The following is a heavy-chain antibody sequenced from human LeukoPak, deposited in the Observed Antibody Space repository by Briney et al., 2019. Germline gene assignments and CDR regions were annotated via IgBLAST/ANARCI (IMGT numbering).Heavy chain of an antibody. J-gene: IGHJ4*02. CDR2: INHSGST. D-gene: IGHD4-11*01. Sequence: SETLSLTCAVYGGSFSGYYWSWIRQPPGKGLEWIGEINHSGSTNHNPSLKSRVTISVDTSKNQFSLKLSSVTAADTAVYYCARDYSNPPSGGYYFDYWGQGTLVTVSS. V-gene: IGHV4-34*01. CDR1: GGSFSGYY. CDR3: ARDYSNPPSGGYYFDY.